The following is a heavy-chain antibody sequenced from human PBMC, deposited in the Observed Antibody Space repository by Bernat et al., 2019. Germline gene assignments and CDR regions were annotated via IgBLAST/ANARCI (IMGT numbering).Heavy chain of an antibody. CDR3: ARSVVVTASYYYYGMDV. CDR2: IDWDDDK. D-gene: IGHD2-21*02. Sequence: QVTLRKSGPALVKPTQTLTLTCTFSGFSLSTSGMCVSWIRQPPGKALEWLARIDWDDDKYYSTSLKTRLTISKDTSKNQVVLTMTNMDPVDTATYYCARSVVVTASYYYYGMDVWGQGTTVTVSS. V-gene: IGHV2-70*15. J-gene: IGHJ6*02. CDR1: GFSLSTSGMC.